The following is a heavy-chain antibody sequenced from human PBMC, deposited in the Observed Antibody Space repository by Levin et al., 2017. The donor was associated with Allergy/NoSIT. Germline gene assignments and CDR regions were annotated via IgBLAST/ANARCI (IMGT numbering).Heavy chain of an antibody. D-gene: IGHD1-1*01. J-gene: IGHJ6*02. CDR3: ARDPRPLIPTKRSDYYYGMDV. Sequence: GESLKISCAASGFTVSSNYMSWVRQAPGKGLEWVSVIYSGGSTYYADSVKGRFTISRDNSKNTLYLQMNSLRAEDTAVYYCARDPRPLIPTKRSDYYYGMDVWGQGTTVTVSS. CDR1: GFTVSSNY. V-gene: IGHV3-66*01. CDR2: IYSGGST.